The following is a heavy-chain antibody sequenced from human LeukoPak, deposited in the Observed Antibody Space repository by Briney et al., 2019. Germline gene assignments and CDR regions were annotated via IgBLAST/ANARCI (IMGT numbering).Heavy chain of an antibody. J-gene: IGHJ6*03. CDR1: GFTFSNYA. V-gene: IGHV3-23*01. Sequence: PGGSLRLSCAASGFTFSNYALSWVRQAPGKGLGWVSGIHGSGDNTYYADSVKGRFTSSRDNSKNTLFLQMNNLGVEDTAVYYCATNPPQYSGSSYYYYFYMDVWGKGTAVTISS. CDR3: ATNPPQYSGSSYYYYFYMDV. CDR2: IHGSGDNT. D-gene: IGHD1-26*01.